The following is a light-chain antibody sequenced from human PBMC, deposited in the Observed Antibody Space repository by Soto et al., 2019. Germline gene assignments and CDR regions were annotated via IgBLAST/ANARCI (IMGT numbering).Light chain of an antibody. CDR1: SGHSSYA. V-gene: IGLV4-69*01. CDR3: QTWGTGPHVV. Sequence: QAVVTQSPSASASLGASVKLTCTLSSGHSSYAIAWHQQQPEKGPRYLMKLNSDGSHSKGDGIPDRFSGSSSGAERYLTISSLQSEDEADYYCQTWGTGPHVVFGGGTQLTVL. J-gene: IGLJ2*01. CDR2: LNSDGSH.